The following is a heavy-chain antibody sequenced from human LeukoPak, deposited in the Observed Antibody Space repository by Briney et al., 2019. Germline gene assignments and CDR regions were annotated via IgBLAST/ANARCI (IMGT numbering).Heavy chain of an antibody. CDR3: ARIYYDILTCYIFDY. CDR1: GGSISSGDYY. Sequence: SETLSLTCTVSGGSISSGDYYWSWIRQPPGKGLEWIGYIYYSGSTYYNPSLKSRVTIAVDTSKNQFSLKLSSVTAADTAVYYCARIYYDILTCYIFDYWGRGTLVTVSS. V-gene: IGHV4-30-4*08. CDR2: IYYSGST. D-gene: IGHD3-9*01. J-gene: IGHJ4*02.